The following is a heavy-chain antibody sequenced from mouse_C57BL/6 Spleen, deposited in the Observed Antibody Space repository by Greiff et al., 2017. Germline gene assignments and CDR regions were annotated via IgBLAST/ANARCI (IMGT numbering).Heavy chain of an antibody. V-gene: IGHV5-4*01. J-gene: IGHJ3*01. Sequence: EVKLQESGGGLVKPGGSLKLSCAASGFTFSSYAMSWVRQTPEKRLEWVATISDGGSYTYYPDNVKGRFTISRDNAKNNLYLQMSHLKAEDTAMYYWAREDSSGPAWFAYGGQGTLVTVSA. CDR3: AREDSSGPAWFAY. CDR1: GFTFSSYA. CDR2: ISDGGSYT. D-gene: IGHD3-2*02.